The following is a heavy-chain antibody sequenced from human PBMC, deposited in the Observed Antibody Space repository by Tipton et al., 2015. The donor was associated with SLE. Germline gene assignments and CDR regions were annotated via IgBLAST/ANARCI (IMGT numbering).Heavy chain of an antibody. CDR2: VYYSGTT. D-gene: IGHD3-10*01. Sequence: GLVKPSETLSLMCTVSGGSISSYYWNWIRQFPGKGLEWIGNVYYSGTTNYNPSLKSRVTISINTSKNQFSLKLSSVTAADTAVYHCARDSSGMGYYWLDPWGQGTLVTVSS. CDR3: ARDSSGMGYYWLDP. V-gene: IGHV4-59*01. J-gene: IGHJ5*02. CDR1: GGSISSYY.